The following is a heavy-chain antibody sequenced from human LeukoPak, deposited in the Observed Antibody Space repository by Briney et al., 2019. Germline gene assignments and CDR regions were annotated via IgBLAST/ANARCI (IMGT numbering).Heavy chain of an antibody. CDR2: INAGNGNT. D-gene: IGHD3-10*01. CDR3: ARAPLSPMVFSLYYFDY. CDR1: GYTFTSYA. V-gene: IGHV1-3*01. Sequence: GASVKVSCKGSGYTFTSYAMHWVRHAPGQRLEWMGWINAGNGNTKYSQKFQGRVTITRDTSASTAYMELSSLRSEDTAVYYCARAPLSPMVFSLYYFDYWGQGTLVTVSS. J-gene: IGHJ4*02.